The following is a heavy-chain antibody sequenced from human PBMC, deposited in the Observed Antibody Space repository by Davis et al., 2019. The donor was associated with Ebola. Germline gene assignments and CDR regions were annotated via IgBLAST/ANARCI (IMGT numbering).Heavy chain of an antibody. J-gene: IGHJ4*02. CDR1: GFPFSHYG. D-gene: IGHD6-13*01. CDR2: ISYDGSNK. CDR3: AKVTGSLGY. V-gene: IGHV3-30*18. Sequence: GGSLRLSCAASGFPFSHYGMHWVRQAPGKGLEWVAVISYDGSNKYYADSVKGRFTISRDNSKNTLYLQMNSLRAEDTAVYYCAKVTGSLGYWGQGTLVTVSS.